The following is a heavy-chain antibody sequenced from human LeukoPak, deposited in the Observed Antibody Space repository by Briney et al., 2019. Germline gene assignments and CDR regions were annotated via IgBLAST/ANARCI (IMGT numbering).Heavy chain of an antibody. J-gene: IGHJ4*02. D-gene: IGHD6-13*01. CDR3: ARAETNRIAAAGTDY. CDR2: INEDGSEK. CDR1: GFSCSSYW. V-gene: IGHV3-7*01. Sequence: PGGSLRLSCSASGFSCSSYWMSWVRQAPGKGLEWVAHINEDGSEKYYVDSVKGRFFISRDNAAKSLSLQMNRLRDADTAVYYCARAETNRIAAAGTDYWGQGTLVTVSS.